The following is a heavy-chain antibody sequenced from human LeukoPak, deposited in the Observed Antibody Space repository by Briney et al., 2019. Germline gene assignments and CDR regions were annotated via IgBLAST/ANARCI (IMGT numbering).Heavy chain of an antibody. J-gene: IGHJ4*02. Sequence: QAGGSLRLSCAASGFTFTTYWMSWVRQAPGKGLEWVANIKEDGSESHYVDSVKGRFTISRDNAKNSLYLQMNSLRAEDTAMYYCARATYYDFWGGYYPTETFDYWGQGTLVTVSS. V-gene: IGHV3-7*04. CDR2: IKEDGSES. CDR1: GFTFTTYW. CDR3: ARATYYDFWGGYYPTETFDY. D-gene: IGHD3-3*01.